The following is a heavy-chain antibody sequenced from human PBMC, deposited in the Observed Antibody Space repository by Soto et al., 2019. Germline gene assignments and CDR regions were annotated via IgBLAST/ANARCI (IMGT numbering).Heavy chain of an antibody. D-gene: IGHD3-3*01. CDR3: ATEVWVYYDFWSGYSDY. V-gene: IGHV3-7*01. J-gene: IGHJ4*02. Sequence: EVQLVESGGGLVQPGGSLRLSCAASGFTFSSYWMSWLRQAPGKGLEWVANIKEDGSDMYYVDSVKGRFTISRDNAKNSLYLQMTSLRAEDTAVYYCATEVWVYYDFWSGYSDYWGQGTLVTVSS. CDR2: IKEDGSDM. CDR1: GFTFSSYW.